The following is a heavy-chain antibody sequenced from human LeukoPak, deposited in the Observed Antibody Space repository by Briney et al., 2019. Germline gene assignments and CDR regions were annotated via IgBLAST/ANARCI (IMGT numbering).Heavy chain of an antibody. V-gene: IGHV3-21*01. D-gene: IGHD3-9*01. CDR2: ISSSSSYI. CDR3: ARGGSSYYDILTGSSDFDY. Sequence: PGGSLRLSCAASGFTFSTYSMNWVRQAPGKGLEWVSSISSSSSYIYYADSVKGRFTISRDNAKNSLYLQMNSLRAEDTAVYYCARGGSSYYDILTGSSDFDYWGQGTLVTVSS. J-gene: IGHJ4*02. CDR1: GFTFSTYS.